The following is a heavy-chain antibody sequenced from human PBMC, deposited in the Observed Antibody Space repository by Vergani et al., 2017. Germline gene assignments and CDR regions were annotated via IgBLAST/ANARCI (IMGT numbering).Heavy chain of an antibody. CDR1: GGTFSSYA. Sequence: QVQLVQSGAEVKKPGASVKVSCKASGGTFSSYAISWVRQAPGQGLEWMGGIIPIFGTANYAQKFQGRVTITADESTSTAYLELSSLRSEDTAVYYCARVKEGDYSNPGDHWGQGTRVTVSS. V-gene: IGHV1-69*13. J-gene: IGHJ4*02. CDR2: IIPIFGTA. D-gene: IGHD4-11*01. CDR3: ARVKEGDYSNPGDH.